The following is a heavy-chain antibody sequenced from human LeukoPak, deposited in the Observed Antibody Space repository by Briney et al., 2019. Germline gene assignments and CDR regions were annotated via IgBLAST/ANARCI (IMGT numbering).Heavy chain of an antibody. Sequence: GESLKISCKGSGYSFTSYWIGWVRQMPGKGLEWMGIIYPGDSDTRYSPSFQGQVTISADKSISTAYLQWSSLKASDTAMYYCARQEARSGGSCLYYFDYWGQGTLITVSS. CDR1: GYSFTSYW. D-gene: IGHD2-15*01. V-gene: IGHV5-51*01. CDR3: ARQEARSGGSCLYYFDY. CDR2: IYPGDSDT. J-gene: IGHJ4*02.